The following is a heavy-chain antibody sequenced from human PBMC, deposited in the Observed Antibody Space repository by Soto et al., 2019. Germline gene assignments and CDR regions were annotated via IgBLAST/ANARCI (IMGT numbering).Heavy chain of an antibody. Sequence: VSLTCTVSGASITSSDYYWAWVRQPPGKGLEWVGSVYYSGNTYYNASLESRVTISVDTSKNQFSLKLNSVTAPDTAVYYCASLHSGYAFDRGYRGPGTLGTVSS. CDR3: ASLHSGYAFDRGY. V-gene: IGHV4-39*01. CDR1: GASITSSDYY. CDR2: VYYSGNT. D-gene: IGHD5-12*01. J-gene: IGHJ4*02.